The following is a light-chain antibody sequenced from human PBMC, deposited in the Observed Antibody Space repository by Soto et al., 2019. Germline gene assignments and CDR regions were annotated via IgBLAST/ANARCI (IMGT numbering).Light chain of an antibody. J-gene: IGKJ5*01. CDR2: DAS. CDR3: QQRSNWPPIT. CDR1: QSVSSY. V-gene: IGKV3-11*01. Sequence: EIVLTQSPATLSLSPGERATLSCRASQSVSSYLTWYQQKPGQAPRLLIYDASNRATGIPARFSGSESGTDFTLTISSLEPEDFAVYYCQQRSNWPPITVGQGTRLEMK.